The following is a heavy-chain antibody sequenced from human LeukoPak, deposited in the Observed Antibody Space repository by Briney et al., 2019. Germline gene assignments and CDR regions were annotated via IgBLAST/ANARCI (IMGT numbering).Heavy chain of an antibody. CDR2: IRFDAKNE. CDR1: GFSFSNYN. J-gene: IGHJ4*02. CDR3: ARATVYY. V-gene: IGHV3-33*01. Sequence: GGSLRLSCAASGFSFSNYNMHWVRQAPGKGLEWVALIRFDAKNEYYADSVTGRFSVSRDNAKNSLYLQMNSLRAEDTAVYYCARATVYYWGQGTLVTVSS.